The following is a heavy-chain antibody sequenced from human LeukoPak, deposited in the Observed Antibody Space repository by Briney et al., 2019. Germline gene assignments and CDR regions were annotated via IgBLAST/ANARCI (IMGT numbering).Heavy chain of an antibody. Sequence: GGSLRLSCAASEFTFSRFWMSWVRQAPGRGLEWVANIKPDGSEAWHVDSVKGRFTISRDNARNSLYLQMNSLRAEDTAMYYCSKDPLGDYGSTWGQGTLVTVSS. CDR2: IKPDGSEA. D-gene: IGHD4-17*01. CDR1: EFTFSRFW. J-gene: IGHJ5*02. CDR3: SKDPLGDYGST. V-gene: IGHV3-7*01.